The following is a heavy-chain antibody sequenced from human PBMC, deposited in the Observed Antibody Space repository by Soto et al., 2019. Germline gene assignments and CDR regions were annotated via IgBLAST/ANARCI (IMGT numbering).Heavy chain of an antibody. CDR3: AREHAGFGDF. CDR1: GYTFNDFY. V-gene: IGHV1-2*02. D-gene: IGHD3-16*01. Sequence: GXLVKVSCRTAGYTFNDFYSNCVRQAPGQGLEWLGWFNPKTGGPNYAPKFHGRVTMTRDTSISTTYMELTSLTSDDTAVYYCAREHAGFGDFWGPGTLVTVSS. J-gene: IGHJ4*02. CDR2: FNPKTGGP.